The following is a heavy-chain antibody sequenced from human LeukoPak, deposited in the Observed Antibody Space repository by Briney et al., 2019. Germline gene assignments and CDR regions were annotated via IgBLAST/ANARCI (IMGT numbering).Heavy chain of an antibody. J-gene: IGHJ5*02. CDR2: INHSGST. CDR3: ARGHPPRGGFDP. Sequence: SETLSLPCAVYGGSFSGYYWSWIRQPPGKGLEWIGEINHSGSTNYNPSLKSRVTISVDTSKNQFSLKLSSVTAADTAVYYCARGHPPRGGFDPWGQGTLVTVSS. CDR1: GGSFSGYY. V-gene: IGHV4-34*01.